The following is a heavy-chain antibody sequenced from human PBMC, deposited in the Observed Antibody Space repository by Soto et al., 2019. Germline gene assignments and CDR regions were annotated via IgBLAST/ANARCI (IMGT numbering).Heavy chain of an antibody. CDR2: IYHSGSS. D-gene: IGHD6-19*01. V-gene: IGHV4-4*02. CDR3: VRHPGSSASLGAFDI. J-gene: IGHJ3*02. Sequence: PSETLSLTCAVSGVSISNTNWWSWVRQSPGKGLEWVGEIYHSGSSNYNPSLQSRVSMSVDKSKSQISLKLSSVTAADTAIYYCVRHPGSSASLGAFDIWGQGTMVTVSS. CDR1: GVSISNTNW.